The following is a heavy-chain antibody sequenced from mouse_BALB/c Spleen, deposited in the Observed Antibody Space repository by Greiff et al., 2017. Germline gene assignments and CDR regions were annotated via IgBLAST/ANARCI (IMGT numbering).Heavy chain of an antibody. CDR2: ISTYYGNT. V-gene: IGHV1-67*01. Sequence: VQLQQSGPELVRPGVSVKISCKGSGYTFTDYAMHWVKQSHAKSLEWIGVISTYYGNTNYNQKFKGKATMTVDKSSSTAYMELARLTSEDSAIYYCAREGIHYYGYWFAYWGQGTLVTVSA. CDR1: GYTFTDYA. J-gene: IGHJ3*01. CDR3: AREGIHYYGYWFAY. D-gene: IGHD1-2*01.